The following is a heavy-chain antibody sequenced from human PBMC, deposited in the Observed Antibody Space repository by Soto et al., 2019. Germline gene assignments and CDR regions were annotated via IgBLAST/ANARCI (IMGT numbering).Heavy chain of an antibody. CDR2: IYYSGST. V-gene: IGHV4-59*08. Sequence: SETLSLTCTVSGGSISSYYWSWIRQPPGKGLEWIGYIYYSGSTNYNPSLKSRVTISVDTSKNQFSLKLSSVTAADTAVYYCARHSRYSGYDYSGNWFDPWGQGALVTVSS. J-gene: IGHJ5*02. CDR3: ARHSRYSGYDYSGNWFDP. D-gene: IGHD5-12*01. CDR1: GGSISSYY.